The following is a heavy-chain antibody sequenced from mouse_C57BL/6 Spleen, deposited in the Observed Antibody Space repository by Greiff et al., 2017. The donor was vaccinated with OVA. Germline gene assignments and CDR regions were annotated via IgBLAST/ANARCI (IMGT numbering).Heavy chain of an antibody. CDR1: GFSLTSYG. CDR3: ASSDGYYGTPFAY. J-gene: IGHJ3*01. CDR2: IWGVGST. V-gene: IGHV2-6*01. D-gene: IGHD2-3*01. Sequence: VKLVESGPGLVAPSQSLSITCTVSGFSLTSYGVDWVRQSPGKGLEWLGVIWGVGSTNYNSALKSRLSISKDNSKSQVFLKMNSLQTDDTAMYYCASSDGYYGTPFAYWGQGTLVTVSA.